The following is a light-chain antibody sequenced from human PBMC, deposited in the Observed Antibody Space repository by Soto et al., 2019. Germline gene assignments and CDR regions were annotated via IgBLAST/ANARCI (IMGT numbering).Light chain of an antibody. CDR3: HQANSFPLA. CDR2: AAS. CDR1: QGIRSC. J-gene: IGKJ4*01. Sequence: DIQMTQYPSSVSASVGDRVTITCRANQGIRSCSAWYQQKPGKAPRPLIYAASSLQSGVPSRFSGGSAGSVCALTFSWPQPGDPATYYYHQANSFPLAFGGVTKVVIK. V-gene: IGKV1-12*01.